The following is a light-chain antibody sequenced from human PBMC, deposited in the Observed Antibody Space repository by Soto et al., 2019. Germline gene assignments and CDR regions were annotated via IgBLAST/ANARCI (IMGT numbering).Light chain of an antibody. Sequence: AIQMTQSPSSLSASVGDRVTITCRASQGIRNDLAWYQQKPGKAPKLLIYAASSLQSGVPPRFSGSGSGTDFTLTISSLQPEDFATYYCQESYTALWGTFGEGTKVEI. CDR3: QESYTALWGT. CDR1: QGIRND. CDR2: AAS. V-gene: IGKV1-6*01. J-gene: IGKJ4*02.